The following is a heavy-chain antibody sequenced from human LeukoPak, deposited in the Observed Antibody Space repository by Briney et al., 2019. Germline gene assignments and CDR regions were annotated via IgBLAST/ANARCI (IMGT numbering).Heavy chain of an antibody. J-gene: IGHJ4*02. CDR3: ANTLHTYCDGDCLGY. D-gene: IGHD2-21*02. CDR1: GFTFSSYA. Sequence: GGSLRLSCAASGFTFSSYAMHWVRQAPGKGLVWVSRINSDGSSTSYADSVKGRFTISRDNARNTLYLQMNSLTAEDTAVYYCANTLHTYCDGDCLGYWGQGTLVTVSS. CDR2: INSDGSST. V-gene: IGHV3-74*01.